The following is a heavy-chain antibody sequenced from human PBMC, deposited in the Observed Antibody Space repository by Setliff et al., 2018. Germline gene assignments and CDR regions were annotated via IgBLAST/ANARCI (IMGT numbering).Heavy chain of an antibody. CDR2: INPGGGSA. D-gene: IGHD6-13*01. CDR1: GKTDDSYH. J-gene: IGHJ4*02. CDR3: ARAGVAAAGRKGVFEY. Sequence: ASVKVSCKTPGKTDDSYHIHWVRQAPGQGLEWMGTINPGGGSASIVEQFQGRLTMTRDTSTSTIYMEFSSLRSDDTAVYYCARAGVAAAGRKGVFEYWGQGTLVTVS. V-gene: IGHV1-46*02.